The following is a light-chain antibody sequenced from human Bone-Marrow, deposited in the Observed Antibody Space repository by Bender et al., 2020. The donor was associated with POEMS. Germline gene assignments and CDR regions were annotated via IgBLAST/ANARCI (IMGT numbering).Light chain of an antibody. J-gene: IGLJ1*01. CDR3: CSYAGGYLYV. CDR1: RSNVGAGYD. V-gene: IGLV1-40*01. CDR2: GYF. Sequence: QSVLEQPPSVSGAPGQRVTISCTGGRSNVGAGYDVHWYQHLPGTAPKLLIYGYFNRPSGVPDRFSGSRSGTSASLAISGLQAEDEADYYCCSYAGGYLYVFGTGTKVTVL.